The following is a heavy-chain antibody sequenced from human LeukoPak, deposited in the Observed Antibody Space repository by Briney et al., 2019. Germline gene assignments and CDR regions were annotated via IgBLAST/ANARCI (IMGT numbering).Heavy chain of an antibody. CDR2: IYSSGST. CDR3: TIRGYSYGLQFDY. D-gene: IGHD5-18*01. CDR1: GDSINNYY. J-gene: IGHJ4*02. Sequence: SEALSLTCAVSGDSINNYYWTWIRQPAGKGLEWIGRIYSSGSTNYTPSLKSRVTMSIDTSKKEFSLKLTSVTAADTAVYYCTIRGYSYGLQFDYWGQGTLVTVSS. V-gene: IGHV4-4*07.